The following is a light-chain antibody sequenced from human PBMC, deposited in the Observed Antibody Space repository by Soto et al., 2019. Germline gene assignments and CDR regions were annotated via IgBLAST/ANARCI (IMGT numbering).Light chain of an antibody. J-gene: IGLJ3*02. Sequence: QSALTQPASVSGSPGQAITINCTGTSSDVGAYDYVSWYQQHPGKAPKLMIYEVTNRPSGVSDRFSGSKSGNTASLTISGLEAEDEADYYCGSYTSSSTRVFGGGTKLTVL. CDR2: EVT. CDR3: GSYTSSSTRV. CDR1: SSDVGAYDY. V-gene: IGLV2-14*01.